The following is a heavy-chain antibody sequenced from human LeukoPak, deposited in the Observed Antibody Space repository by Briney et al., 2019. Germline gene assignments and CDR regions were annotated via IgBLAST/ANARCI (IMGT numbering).Heavy chain of an antibody. D-gene: IGHD2-8*01. CDR1: GGTFSSYA. V-gene: IGHV1-69*05. Sequence: SVKVSCKASGGTFSSYAISWVRQAPGQGLEWMGGIIPIFGTANYAQKFQGRVTNTTDESTSTVYMEMSSLRSEDTAVYYCARVVGQIGYCTNGVCYYPDAFDIWGQGTMVTVSS. CDR3: ARVVGQIGYCTNGVCYYPDAFDI. CDR2: IIPIFGTA. J-gene: IGHJ3*02.